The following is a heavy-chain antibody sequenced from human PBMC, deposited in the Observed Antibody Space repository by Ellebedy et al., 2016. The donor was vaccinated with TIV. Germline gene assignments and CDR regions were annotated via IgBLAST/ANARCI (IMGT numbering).Heavy chain of an antibody. CDR2: INHSGST. J-gene: IGHJ6*03. CDR3: ARVQFQIVVVPAASYYYYYYMDV. CDR1: GGSFSGYY. V-gene: IGHV4-34*01. Sequence: SETLSLXCAVYGGSFSGYYWSWIRQPPGKGLEWIGEINHSGSTNYNPSLKSRVTISVDTSKNQFSLKLSSVTAADTAVYYCARVQFQIVVVPAASYYYYYYMDVWGKGTTVTVSS. D-gene: IGHD2-2*01.